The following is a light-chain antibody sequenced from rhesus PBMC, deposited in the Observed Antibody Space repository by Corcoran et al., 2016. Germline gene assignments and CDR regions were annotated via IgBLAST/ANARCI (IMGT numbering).Light chain of an antibody. Sequence: EIVLTQSPATLSLSPGERATLSCRASQSVSSSLAWYQQKPGQAPRLLIYDASRRATGIPDRFSGSGSGTDFTLTISSLEPEDGGVYYCQQYSNWPRTFGQGTKVEIK. V-gene: IGKV3-35*01. CDR3: QQYSNWPRT. CDR1: QSVSSS. J-gene: IGKJ1*01. CDR2: DAS.